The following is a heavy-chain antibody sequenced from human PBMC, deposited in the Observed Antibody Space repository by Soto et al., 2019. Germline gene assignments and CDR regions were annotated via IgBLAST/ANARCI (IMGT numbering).Heavy chain of an antibody. V-gene: IGHV3-30*18. CDR2: ISYDGSNQ. Sequence: PVGSLRLSCAASGFTFNIYGMHWVRQAPVKGLEWVALISYDGSNQYYADSVKGRFTISRDNSKNTLFLQMNSLRADDTAVYYCAKDQASGQGSFDSWGQGTLVTVSS. CDR3: AKDQASGQGSFDS. CDR1: GFTFNIYG. J-gene: IGHJ4*02.